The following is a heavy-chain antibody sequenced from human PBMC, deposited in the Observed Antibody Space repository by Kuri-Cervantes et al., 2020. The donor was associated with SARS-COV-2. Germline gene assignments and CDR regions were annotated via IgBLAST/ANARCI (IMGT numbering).Heavy chain of an antibody. CDR1: GYTFSGYY. Sequence: ASVKVSCKASGYTFSGYYMHWVRQAPGQGLEWMGWINPNSGGTNYAQKFQGRVTMTRDTSISTAYMELSRLRSDDTAVYYCARERYDYVWGTDTGRFDPWGQGTLVTVSS. CDR2: INPNSGGT. J-gene: IGHJ5*02. D-gene: IGHD3-16*01. CDR3: ARERYDYVWGTDTGRFDP. V-gene: IGHV1-2*02.